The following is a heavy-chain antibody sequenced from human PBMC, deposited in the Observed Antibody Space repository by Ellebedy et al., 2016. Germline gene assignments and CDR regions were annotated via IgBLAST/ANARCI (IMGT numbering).Heavy chain of an antibody. V-gene: IGHV1-69*13. Sequence: SVKVSXKASGGNFSSYAISWVRQAPGQGLEWMGGIIPIFGTANYAQKFQGRVTITADESTSTAYMELSSLRSEDTAVYYCARNPAASYYYGMDVWGQGTTVTVSS. D-gene: IGHD2-2*01. CDR3: ARNPAASYYYGMDV. J-gene: IGHJ6*02. CDR2: IIPIFGTA. CDR1: GGNFSSYA.